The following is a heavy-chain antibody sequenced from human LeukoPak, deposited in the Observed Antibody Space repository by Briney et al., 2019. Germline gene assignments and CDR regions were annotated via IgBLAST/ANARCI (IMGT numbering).Heavy chain of an antibody. Sequence: SETLSLTCTVSGGSISSGSYYWSWIRQPAGKGLEWIGRIYTSGSTNYNPSLKSRVTISVDTSKNQFSLKLNSVTAADTAVYYCARVGADYYGSGSYYNALGPLGYWGQGTLVTVSS. CDR1: GGSISSGSYY. V-gene: IGHV4-61*02. J-gene: IGHJ4*02. CDR3: ARVGADYYGSGSYYNALGPLGY. D-gene: IGHD3-10*01. CDR2: IYTSGST.